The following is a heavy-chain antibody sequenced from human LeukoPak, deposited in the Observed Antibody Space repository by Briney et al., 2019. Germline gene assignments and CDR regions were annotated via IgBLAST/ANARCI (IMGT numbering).Heavy chain of an antibody. CDR1: GLTLSGYG. Sequence: GGSLRLSCVASGLTLSGYGMNWVRQAPGKGLEWLSYISTTMTTIYYADSVKGRFTVSRDNAKNSLYLQMNSLRAEDTAVYYCARDKGTFGIAVAMGYWGQGTLVTVSS. V-gene: IGHV3-48*01. J-gene: IGHJ4*02. CDR3: ARDKGTFGIAVAMGY. D-gene: IGHD6-19*01. CDR2: ISTTMTTI.